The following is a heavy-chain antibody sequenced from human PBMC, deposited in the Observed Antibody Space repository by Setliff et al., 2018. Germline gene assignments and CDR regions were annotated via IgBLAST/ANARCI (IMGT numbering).Heavy chain of an antibody. V-gene: IGHV4-61*02. CDR2: LHTSGSI. D-gene: IGHD3-3*01. CDR3: ARLSWNGLRYYGLDV. J-gene: IGHJ6*02. CDR1: GGSISSGTYY. Sequence: PSETLSLTCTVSGGSISSGTYYWSWIRQPAGKGLEWIGRLHTSGSIDYNPSLKSRVTISVDTSTNQFSLKLRSVTAADTAVYYCARLSWNGLRYYGLDVWGQGTTGTVS.